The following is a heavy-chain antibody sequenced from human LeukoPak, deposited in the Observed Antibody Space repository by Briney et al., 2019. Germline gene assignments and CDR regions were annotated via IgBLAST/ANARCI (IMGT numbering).Heavy chain of an antibody. CDR2: IRYDGSNK. CDR1: GFTFSSYG. J-gene: IGHJ4*02. CDR3: AKAGGYSSSWHYYFDY. D-gene: IGHD6-13*01. V-gene: IGHV3-30*02. Sequence: GGSLRLSCAASGFTFSSYGMHWVRQAPGKGLEWVAFIRYDGSNKYYADSVKGRFTISRDNSKNTLYLQMNSLRAEDTAVYYCAKAGGYSSSWHYYFDYWGQGTLVTVSS.